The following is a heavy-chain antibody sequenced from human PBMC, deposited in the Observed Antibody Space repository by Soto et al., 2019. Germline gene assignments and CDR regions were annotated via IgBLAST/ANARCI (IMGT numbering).Heavy chain of an antibody. V-gene: IGHV4-4*02. CDR2: IHHSGGI. CDR1: GDSMSSADW. D-gene: IGHD6-25*01. Sequence: QVQLQGSGPGLVKPSGTLSLTCAVSGDSMSSADWWSWVRQPPGKGLEWIGEIHHSGGINYHPSLRSRVTISVDMSKNQFSLNLSSVTAADTAVYFCVCNGYYSLDHWGQGTLVIVSP. CDR3: VCNGYYSLDH. J-gene: IGHJ4*02.